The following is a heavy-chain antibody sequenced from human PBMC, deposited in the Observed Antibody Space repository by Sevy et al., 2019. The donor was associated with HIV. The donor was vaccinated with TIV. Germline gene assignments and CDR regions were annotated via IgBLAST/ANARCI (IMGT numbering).Heavy chain of an antibody. J-gene: IGHJ4*02. Sequence: GGSLRLSCAASGFTFSSYAMSWVRQAPGKGLEWVSAISGSGGSTYYADSVKGRFTISRDNSKNTLYLQMNSLRAEDTAVYYCAKDRHLSFEYCSGCSCYGSHLDYWGQGTLVTVSS. CDR3: AKDRHLSFEYCSGCSCYGSHLDY. CDR2: ISGSGGST. CDR1: GFTFSSYA. V-gene: IGHV3-23*01. D-gene: IGHD2-15*01.